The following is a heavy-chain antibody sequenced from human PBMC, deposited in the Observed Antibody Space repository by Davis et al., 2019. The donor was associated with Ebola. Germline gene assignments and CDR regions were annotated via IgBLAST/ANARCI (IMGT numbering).Heavy chain of an antibody. CDR2: ISSGGVTT. D-gene: IGHD2-21*01. Sequence: PSETLSLTCAASGFTFSDYSMAWVRQAPGKGLEWLSYISSGGVTTYYADSVTGRFSTSRDNAQNSLLMQMNSLRDEDTAVYYCARVNLWSRGWGMDVWGKGTTVTVSS. CDR1: GFTFSDYS. J-gene: IGHJ6*03. V-gene: IGHV3-48*02. CDR3: ARVNLWSRGWGMDV.